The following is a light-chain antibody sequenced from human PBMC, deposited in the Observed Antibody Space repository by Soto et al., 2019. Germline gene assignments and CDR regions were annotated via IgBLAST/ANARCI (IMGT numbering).Light chain of an antibody. J-gene: IGKJ1*01. CDR2: GAS. Sequence: EMVVTQSPATLSVSPGERVTLSCRASESVSRNLAWYQQKPGQAPRLLIYGASTRATGIPARFSGSGSGTDFTLTISRLEPEDFAVYYCQQYGSSPDTFGQGTKVDIK. CDR1: ESVSRN. V-gene: IGKV3-20*01. CDR3: QQYGSSPDT.